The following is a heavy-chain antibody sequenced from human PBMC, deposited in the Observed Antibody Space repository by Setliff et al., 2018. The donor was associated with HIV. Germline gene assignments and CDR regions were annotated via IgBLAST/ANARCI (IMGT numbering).Heavy chain of an antibody. D-gene: IGHD5-18*01. CDR2: IKSKTDGGTT. J-gene: IGHJ4*02. CDR3: AVTSMASSFDY. V-gene: IGHV3-15*01. CDR1: GFTFSNAW. Sequence: LRLSCAASGFTFSNAWMGWVRQAPGKGLEWVGRIKSKTDGGTTDYAAPVKGRFTISRDDSKNTLCLEMNSLKAEDTALYFCAVTSMASSFDYWGQGALVTVSS.